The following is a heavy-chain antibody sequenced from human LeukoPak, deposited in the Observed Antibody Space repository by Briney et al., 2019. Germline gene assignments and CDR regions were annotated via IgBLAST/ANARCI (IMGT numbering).Heavy chain of an antibody. D-gene: IGHD1-26*01. Sequence: ASVKVSCKASGGTFSSYAISWVRHAPGQGPEWMGGIIPIFGTPNYAQKFQGRVTITTDQSTTTAYMDLSSLRPEAMPVYYFPSESHLEYSGRDYWGQGTLVTVSS. CDR2: IIPIFGTP. CDR1: GGTFSSYA. J-gene: IGHJ4*02. V-gene: IGHV1-69*05. CDR3: PSESHLEYSGRDY.